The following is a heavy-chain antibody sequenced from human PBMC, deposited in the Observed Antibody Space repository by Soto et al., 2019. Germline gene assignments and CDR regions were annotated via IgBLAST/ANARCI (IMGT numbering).Heavy chain of an antibody. D-gene: IGHD6-13*01. CDR3: AFTQYYSSSLDY. Sequence: SGPTLVNPTQTLTLTCTFSGFSLTTSGVGVGWIRQPPGKALEWFALIYWDDDKRYSLSLKSRLSITKDTSKNQVVLTLTNMDPVDTATYYCAFTQYYSSSLDYWGQGTLVTVSS. J-gene: IGHJ4*02. CDR2: IYWDDDK. CDR1: GFSLTTSGVG. V-gene: IGHV2-5*02.